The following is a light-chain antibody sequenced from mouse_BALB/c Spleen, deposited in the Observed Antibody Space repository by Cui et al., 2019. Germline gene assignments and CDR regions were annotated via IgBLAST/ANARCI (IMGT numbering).Light chain of an antibody. J-gene: IGKJ4*01. CDR3: LQYDEFPFT. V-gene: IGKV14-111*01. Sequence: DFKMTQSPSSRYASLGERVTMTCKASQDINSYMRWFQQKPGKSPKTLIYRANRLVDGVPSRFSGSGSGQVYSLTISSLEYEDMGIYYCLQYDEFPFTFGSGTKLEIK. CDR1: QDINSY. CDR2: RAN.